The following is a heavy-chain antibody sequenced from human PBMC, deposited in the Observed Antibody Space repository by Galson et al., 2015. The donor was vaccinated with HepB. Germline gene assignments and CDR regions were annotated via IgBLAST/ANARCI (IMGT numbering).Heavy chain of an antibody. J-gene: IGHJ6*02. D-gene: IGHD3-10*01. CDR1: GGTFSSYA. Sequence: SVKVSCKASGGTFSSYAISWVRQAPGQGLEWMGRIIPILGIANYAQKFQGRVTITADKSTSTAYMELSSLRSEDTAVYYCALDYYGSGSYTGIHYYYYGMDVWGQGTTVTVSS. CDR3: ALDYYGSGSYTGIHYYYYGMDV. V-gene: IGHV1-69*04. CDR2: IIPILGIA.